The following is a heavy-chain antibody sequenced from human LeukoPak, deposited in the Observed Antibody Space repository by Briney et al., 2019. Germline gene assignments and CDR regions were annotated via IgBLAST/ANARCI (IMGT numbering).Heavy chain of an antibody. Sequence: ASVKVSCKASGYTFTSYGISWVRQAPGQGLEWMGWINPNSGGTNYAQKFQGRVTMTRDTPISTAYMEPSRLRSDDTAVYYCARVWGSITMIVVVMDAFDIWGQGTMVTVSS. V-gene: IGHV1-2*02. CDR3: ARVWGSITMIVVVMDAFDI. CDR2: INPNSGGT. D-gene: IGHD3-22*01. J-gene: IGHJ3*02. CDR1: GYTFTSYG.